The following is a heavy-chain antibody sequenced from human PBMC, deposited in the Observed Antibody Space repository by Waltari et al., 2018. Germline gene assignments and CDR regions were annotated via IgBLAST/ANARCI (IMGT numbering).Heavy chain of an antibody. CDR2: IYHSGGI. Sequence: QVQLQESGPGLVKPSETLSLTCAVSGYSISSGYYWGWIRQPPGKGLEWIGSIYHSGGIYYNPSLKSRVTISVDTSKNQFSLKLSSVTAADTAVYYCAGRAAPPPDGNDYWGQGTLVTVSS. J-gene: IGHJ4*02. D-gene: IGHD6-13*01. CDR1: GYSISSGYY. CDR3: AGRAAPPPDGNDY. V-gene: IGHV4-38-2*01.